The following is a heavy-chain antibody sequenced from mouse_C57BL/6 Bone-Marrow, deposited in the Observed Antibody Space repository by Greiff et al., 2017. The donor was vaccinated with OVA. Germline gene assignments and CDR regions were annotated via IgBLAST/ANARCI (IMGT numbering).Heavy chain of an antibody. Sequence: EVQLQQSVAELVRPGASVKLSCTASGFNINNTYMHWVKQRPEQGLEWIGRIDPANGNTKYAPKFQGKATITADTSSNTAYLQLSSLTSEDTAIYYCARSRLRQGGKFDYWGQGTTLTVSS. CDR3: ARSRLRQGGKFDY. CDR1: GFNINNTY. D-gene: IGHD2-4*01. J-gene: IGHJ2*01. V-gene: IGHV14-3*01. CDR2: IDPANGNT.